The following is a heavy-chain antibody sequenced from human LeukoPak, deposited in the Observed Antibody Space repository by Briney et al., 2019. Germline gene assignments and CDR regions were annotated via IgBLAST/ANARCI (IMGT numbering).Heavy chain of an antibody. V-gene: IGHV4-4*07. Sequence: SETLSLTCSVSGGSISGYYWTWIRQPAGKGLGWIWRVYTSGSTHYNPSLKTRLTMSVDTSKNQFSLKLSSVTAADTAVYYCATLITGTTTAFDIWGPGTMVTVSS. J-gene: IGHJ3*02. D-gene: IGHD1-7*01. CDR1: GGSISGYY. CDR2: VYTSGST. CDR3: ATLITGTTTAFDI.